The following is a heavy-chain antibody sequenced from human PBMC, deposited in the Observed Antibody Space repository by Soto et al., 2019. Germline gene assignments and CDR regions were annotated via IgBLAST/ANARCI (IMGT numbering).Heavy chain of an antibody. D-gene: IGHD6-13*01. Sequence: PGGSLRLSCAASGFTFSSYAMHWVRQAPGKGLEWVSYISSSSSTIYYADSVKGRFTISRDNAKNSLYLQMNSLRDEDTAVYYCARKGSSWYNWFDPWGQGTLVTVSS. J-gene: IGHJ5*02. CDR2: ISSSSSTI. CDR3: ARKGSSWYNWFDP. V-gene: IGHV3-48*02. CDR1: GFTFSSYA.